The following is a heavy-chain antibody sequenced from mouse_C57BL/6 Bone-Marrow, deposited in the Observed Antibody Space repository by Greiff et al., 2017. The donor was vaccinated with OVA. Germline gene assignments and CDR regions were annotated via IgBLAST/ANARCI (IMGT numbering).Heavy chain of an antibody. D-gene: IGHD6-1*01. J-gene: IGHJ4*01. V-gene: IGHV7-4*01. CDR3: VNAALVYYAMDY. CDR1: GFTFTDYY. Sequence: EVQRVESGGGLVQPGASLRLSCAASGFTFTDYYMSWVRQPPGKAPEWLALIRNKANGYTSEYTASVKGRFTISRDNSQNSLYLQMNTLRTEDSATYYYVNAALVYYAMDYWGQGTSVTVSS. CDR2: IRNKANGYTS.